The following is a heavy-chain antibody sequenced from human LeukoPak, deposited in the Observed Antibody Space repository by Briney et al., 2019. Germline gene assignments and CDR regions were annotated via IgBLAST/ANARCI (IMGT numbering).Heavy chain of an antibody. V-gene: IGHV1-46*01. Sequence: ASVKVSCKTSGYRFTSYDINWVRQTTGQGLEWMGIINPSGGSTSYAQKFQGRVTMTRDMSTSTVYMELSSLRSEDTAVYYCATDSSSWLLGIDYYYYYMDVWGKGTTVTVSS. CDR3: ATDSSSWLLGIDYYYYYMDV. CDR1: GYRFTSYD. D-gene: IGHD6-13*01. CDR2: INPSGGST. J-gene: IGHJ6*03.